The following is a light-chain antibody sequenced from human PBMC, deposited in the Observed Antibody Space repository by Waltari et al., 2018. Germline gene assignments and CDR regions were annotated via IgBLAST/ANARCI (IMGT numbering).Light chain of an antibody. CDR3: QKYVNLTAT. V-gene: IGKV3-20*01. J-gene: IGKJ1*01. CDR1: QSVGRY. Sequence: EIVFTHSPVTLSLSQGDRFPFSCSASQSVGRYLAWYQQKPGQATRLLIYDASTRETGIPDRFSGSGSGTDFSLTSSRLESEDFAVYYWQKYVNLTATFGQGTKVEIK. CDR2: DAS.